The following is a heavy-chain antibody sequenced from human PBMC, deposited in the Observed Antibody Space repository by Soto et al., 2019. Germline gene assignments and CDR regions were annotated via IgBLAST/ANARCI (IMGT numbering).Heavy chain of an antibody. J-gene: IGHJ6*02. D-gene: IGHD2-2*02. CDR2: IIPIFGTA. Sequence: GASVKVSCKASGGTFSSYAISWLRQAPGQGLEWMGGIIPIFGTANYAQKFQGRVTITADESTSTAYMELSSLRSEDTAVYYCARGYCSSTSCYRGYYYYGMDVWGQGTTVTVSS. CDR3: ARGYCSSTSCYRGYYYYGMDV. CDR1: GGTFSSYA. V-gene: IGHV1-69*13.